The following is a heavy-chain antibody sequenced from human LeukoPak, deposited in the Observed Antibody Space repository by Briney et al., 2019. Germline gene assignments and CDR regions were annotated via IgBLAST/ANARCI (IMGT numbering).Heavy chain of an antibody. V-gene: IGHV1-46*01. Sequence: GASVKVSCKASGYTFTSYGISWVRQAPGQGLEWMGIINPSGGSTSYAQKFQGRVTMTRDTSTSTVYMELSSLRSEDTAVYYCARDFTYYDFWSGYFNWYFDLWGRGTLVTVSS. CDR1: GYTFTSYG. CDR2: INPSGGST. D-gene: IGHD3-3*01. CDR3: ARDFTYYDFWSGYFNWYFDL. J-gene: IGHJ2*01.